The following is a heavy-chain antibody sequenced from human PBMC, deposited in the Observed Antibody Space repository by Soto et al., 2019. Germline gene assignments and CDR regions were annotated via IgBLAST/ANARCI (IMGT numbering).Heavy chain of an antibody. V-gene: IGHV4-34*01. D-gene: IGHD2-2*02. CDR1: GGSFSGYY. CDR2: INHSGST. Sequence: PSETLSLTCAVYGGSFSGYYWSWIRQPPGKGLEWIGEINHSGSTNYNPSLKSRVTISVDTSKNQFSLKLSSVTAADTAVYYCARGFPLYSFRRNNWFDPWGQGTLVTVSS. CDR3: ARGFPLYSFRRNNWFDP. J-gene: IGHJ5*02.